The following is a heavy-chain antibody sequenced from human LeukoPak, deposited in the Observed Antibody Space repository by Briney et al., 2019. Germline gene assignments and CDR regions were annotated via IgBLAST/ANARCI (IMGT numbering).Heavy chain of an antibody. CDR1: GGSFSGYY. CDR3: ARGRYFDWLFPNRFFDY. J-gene: IGHJ4*02. V-gene: IGHV4-34*01. CDR2: INHSGST. Sequence: SETLSLTCAVYGGSFSGYYWGWIRQPPGKGLEWIGEINHSGSTNYNPSLKSRVTISVDTSKNQFSLELSSVTAADTAVYYCARGRYFDWLFPNRFFDYWGQGTLVTVSS. D-gene: IGHD3-9*01.